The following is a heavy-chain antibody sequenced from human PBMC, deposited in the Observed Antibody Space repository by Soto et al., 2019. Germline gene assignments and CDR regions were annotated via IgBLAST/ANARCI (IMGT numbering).Heavy chain of an antibody. Sequence: QVQLVQSGAEVKKPGASVKVSCKASGYTFTNYGINWVRQAPGQGLEWLGWVSAYNGERRYAQRVRARVIMTTDTSTTTAYTELRSLRSDDTAVYYCSRGTSIPASGDYWGQGTLVTVSS. V-gene: IGHV1-18*01. CDR3: SRGTSIPASGDY. J-gene: IGHJ4*01. CDR2: VSAYNGER. D-gene: IGHD6-6*01. CDR1: GYTFTNYG.